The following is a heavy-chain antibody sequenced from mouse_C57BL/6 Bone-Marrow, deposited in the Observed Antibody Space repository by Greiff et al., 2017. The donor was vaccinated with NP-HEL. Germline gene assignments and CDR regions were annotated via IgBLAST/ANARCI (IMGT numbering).Heavy chain of an antibody. CDR2: ISSGGSYT. CDR3: ARLDSSGSQAWFAY. D-gene: IGHD3-2*02. J-gene: IGHJ3*01. Sequence: EVKLMESGGDLVKPGGSLKLSCAASGFTFSSYGMSWVRQTPDKRLEWVATISSGGSYTYYPDSVKGRFTISRDNAKNTLYLQMSSLKSEDTAMYYCARLDSSGSQAWFAYWGQGTLVTVSA. CDR1: GFTFSSYG. V-gene: IGHV5-6*01.